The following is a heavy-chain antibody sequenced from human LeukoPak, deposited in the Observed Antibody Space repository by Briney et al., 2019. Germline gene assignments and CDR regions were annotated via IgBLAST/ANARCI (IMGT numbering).Heavy chain of an antibody. Sequence: GASVKVSCKASGYTFTSYYMHWVRQAPGQGLEWMGIINPSGGSTSYAQKLQGRVTMTTDTSTSTAYMELRSLRSDDTAVYYCAREGSMGSWYSATLVVLDYWGQGTLVTVSS. D-gene: IGHD6-13*01. CDR3: AREGSMGSWYSATLVVLDY. J-gene: IGHJ4*02. CDR2: INPSGGST. V-gene: IGHV1-46*01. CDR1: GYTFTSYY.